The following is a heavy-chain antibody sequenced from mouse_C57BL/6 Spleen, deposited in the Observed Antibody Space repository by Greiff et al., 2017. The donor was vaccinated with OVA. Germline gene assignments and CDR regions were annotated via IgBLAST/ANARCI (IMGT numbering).Heavy chain of an antibody. J-gene: IGHJ4*01. Sequence: VKLMESGAELVRPGTSVKVSCKASGYAFTNYLIEWVKQRPGQGLEWIGVINPGSGGTNYNEKFKGKATLTADKSSSTAYMQLSSLTSEDSAVYFCARRGSNYYAMDYWGQGTSVTVSS. D-gene: IGHD2-5*01. CDR1: GYAFTNYL. V-gene: IGHV1-54*01. CDR2: INPGSGGT. CDR3: ARRGSNYYAMDY.